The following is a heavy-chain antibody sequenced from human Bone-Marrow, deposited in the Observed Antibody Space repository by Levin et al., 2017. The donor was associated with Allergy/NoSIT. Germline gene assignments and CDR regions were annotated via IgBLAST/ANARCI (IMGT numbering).Heavy chain of an antibody. V-gene: IGHV4-59*01. Sequence: SETLSLTCSVSGGSISGSYWTWIRHSQGKGLEWIADIFHSGTTNYNPSLKSRVTISEDMSKNQISLKLSSVTAADTAVYYCARERGVAAGDLCEDWYFDLWGRGTLVTVSS. CDR3: ARERGVAAGDLCEDWYFDL. CDR2: IFHSGTT. CDR1: GGSISGSY. J-gene: IGHJ2*01. D-gene: IGHD6-25*01.